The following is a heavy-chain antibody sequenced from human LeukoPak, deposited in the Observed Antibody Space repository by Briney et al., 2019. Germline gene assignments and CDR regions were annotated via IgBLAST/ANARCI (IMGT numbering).Heavy chain of an antibody. J-gene: IGHJ3*02. D-gene: IGHD3-10*01. CDR3: AHRQYYGSGSQFDVFDI. V-gene: IGHV2-5*01. CDR2: INSNDDK. Sequence: ESGPTLVKPTQTLTPTCTYSGFSLSPSGVGVGWIRQPPGKALEWLALINSNDDKRYSPSLRSRLTITKDTYNTQVVLTMTNMDPVDTATYYCAHRQYYGSGSQFDVFDIWGQGTMVTVSS. CDR1: GFSLSPSGVG.